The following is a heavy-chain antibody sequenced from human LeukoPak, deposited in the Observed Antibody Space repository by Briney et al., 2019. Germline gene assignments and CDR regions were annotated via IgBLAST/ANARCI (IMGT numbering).Heavy chain of an antibody. D-gene: IGHD2-2*01. J-gene: IGHJ4*02. CDR2: ISGSGGRT. Sequence: GGSLRLSCAASGFTFSSYAMSWVRQAPGKGLEWVSTISGSGGRTYYADSVKGRFTISRDNSKNTLSLHMNSLRAEDTALYYCVKHSAPVLAAARFDYWGQGNLVTVSS. CDR1: GFTFSSYA. V-gene: IGHV3-23*01. CDR3: VKHSAPVLAAARFDY.